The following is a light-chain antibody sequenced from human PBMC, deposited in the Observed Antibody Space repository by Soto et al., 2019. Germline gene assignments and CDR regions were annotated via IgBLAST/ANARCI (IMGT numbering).Light chain of an antibody. CDR1: SSDLGSYNF. J-gene: IGLJ2*01. CDR2: EGS. V-gene: IGLV2-23*01. Sequence: QSALTQPASVSGSPGQSITISCTGTSSDLGSYNFVSWYQQHPGKAPKLMIYEGSKRPSGVSNRFSASKSGNTASLTISGLQAEDEADYYCCSYAGSSTVVFGGGTKLTVL. CDR3: CSYAGSSTVV.